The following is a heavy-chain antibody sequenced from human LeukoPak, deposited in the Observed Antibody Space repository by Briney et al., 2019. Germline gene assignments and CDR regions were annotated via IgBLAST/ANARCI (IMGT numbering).Heavy chain of an antibody. J-gene: IGHJ6*02. V-gene: IGHV4-39*07. D-gene: IGHD2-15*01. CDR1: GDSISSRSYY. Sequence: SETLSLTCTVSGDSISSRSYYWGWIRQPPGKGLEWIGSLYYSGSTYYSPSLKSRVSISVETSKNQFSLKLSSVTAADTAVYYCARGRPQAHYCSGGSCYQGRGNRYGMDVWGQGTTVTVSS. CDR3: ARGRPQAHYCSGGSCYQGRGNRYGMDV. CDR2: LYYSGST.